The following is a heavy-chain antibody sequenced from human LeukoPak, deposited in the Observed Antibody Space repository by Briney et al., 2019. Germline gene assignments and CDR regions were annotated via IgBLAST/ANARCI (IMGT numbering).Heavy chain of an antibody. J-gene: IGHJ6*03. CDR1: GGSFSGYY. CDR2: ISHSGST. Sequence: SETLSLTCDLYGGSFSGYYCSWIRQTPGKGLEWIGEISHSGSTNYNPSLKSRGTISIDTSKNQFSLNLTSTTAADTAIYYCARVVGYYYYYMEVWGKGTTVTVSS. CDR3: ARVVGYYYYYMEV. D-gene: IGHD2-21*01. V-gene: IGHV4-34*01.